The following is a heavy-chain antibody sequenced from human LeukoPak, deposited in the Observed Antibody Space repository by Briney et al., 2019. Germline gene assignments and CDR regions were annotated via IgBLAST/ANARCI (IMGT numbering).Heavy chain of an antibody. D-gene: IGHD1-1*01. J-gene: IGHJ4*02. CDR1: GYTLTELS. CDR2: FDPEDGET. V-gene: IGHV1-24*01. CDR3: ARDLEAGIGYGDY. Sequence: ASVKVSCKVSGYTLTELSMHWVRQAPGKGLEWMGGFDPEDGETIYAQRFRGRVTMTEDTSTDTAYMELSSLRSEDTAVYYCARDLEAGIGYGDYWGQGTLVTVSS.